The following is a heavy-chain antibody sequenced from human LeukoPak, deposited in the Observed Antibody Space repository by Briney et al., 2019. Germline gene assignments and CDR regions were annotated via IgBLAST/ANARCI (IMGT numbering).Heavy chain of an antibody. CDR2: LSPDGSSS. CDR1: GFAFSTYW. Sequence: GGSLRLSCAASGFAFSTYWMHWVRQAPGKGLVWVSRLSPDGSSSIYADSVKGRFTVSRDNAKNTLYLQMNSLRADDTAVYYCTRSPSLGGSYWGFDYWGQGTLLTVSS. J-gene: IGHJ4*02. D-gene: IGHD1-26*01. CDR3: TRSPSLGGSYWGFDY. V-gene: IGHV3-74*01.